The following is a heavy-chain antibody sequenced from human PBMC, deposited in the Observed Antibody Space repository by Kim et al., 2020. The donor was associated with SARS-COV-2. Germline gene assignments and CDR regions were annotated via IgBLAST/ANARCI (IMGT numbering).Heavy chain of an antibody. D-gene: IGHD2-15*01. J-gene: IGHJ6*02. CDR1: GFTFSSYA. CDR2: ISYDGSNK. CDR3: ARDGGYCSGGSCFHYYGMDV. Sequence: GGSLRLSCAASGFTFSSYAMHWVRQAPGKGLEWVAVISYDGSNKYYADSVKGRFTISRDNSKNTLYLQMNSLRAEDTAVYYCARDGGYCSGGSCFHYYGMDVWGQGATVTVSS. V-gene: IGHV3-30*04.